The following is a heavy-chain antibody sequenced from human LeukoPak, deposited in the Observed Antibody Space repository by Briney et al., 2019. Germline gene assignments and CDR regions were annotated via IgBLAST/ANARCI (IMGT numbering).Heavy chain of an antibody. CDR1: GFTFSSYS. D-gene: IGHD3-22*01. CDR3: ARLQEDSSGYPDY. V-gene: IGHV3-21*01. Sequence: GGSLRLSCAASGFTFSSYSMNWVRQAPGKGLGWVSSISSSSSYIYYADSVKGRFTISRDNAKNSLYLQMNSLRAEDTAVYYCARLQEDSSGYPDYWGQGTLVTVSS. J-gene: IGHJ4*02. CDR2: ISSSSSYI.